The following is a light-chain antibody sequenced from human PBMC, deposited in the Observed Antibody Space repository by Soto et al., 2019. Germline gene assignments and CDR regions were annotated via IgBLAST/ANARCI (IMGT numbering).Light chain of an antibody. V-gene: IGKV3-20*01. CDR2: GAC. J-gene: IGKJ1*01. CDR3: QQYGTSPWT. CDR1: QSVSSSY. Sequence: EIVLTQSPGTLSFSRGERATLSCRASQSVSSSYLAWYRQKPGQAPRLLIYGACSRATGIPYRFSGSGSGTHFTLTVSRVESEDFAVYYCQQYGTSPWTFVQGTKVEIK.